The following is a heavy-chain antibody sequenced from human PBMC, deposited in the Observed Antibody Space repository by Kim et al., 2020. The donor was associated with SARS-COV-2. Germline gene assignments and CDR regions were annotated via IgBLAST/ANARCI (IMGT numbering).Heavy chain of an antibody. CDR2: KSGST. CDR3: ARGERLDS. D-gene: IGHD1-26*01. J-gene: IGHJ4*02. Sequence: KSGSTGYAKKFQGRITMSRDTSTNTDYMELNSLRVEDTAVYYCARGERLDSWGQGTLVTVSS. V-gene: IGHV1-8*01.